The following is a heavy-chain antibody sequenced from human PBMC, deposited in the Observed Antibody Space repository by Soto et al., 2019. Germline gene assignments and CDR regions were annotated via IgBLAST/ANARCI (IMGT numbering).Heavy chain of an antibody. J-gene: IGHJ5*02. D-gene: IGHD6-13*01. Sequence: QLQLQESGPGLVKPSETLSLTCTVSGGSISSSSYYWGWIRQPPGKGLEWIGSIYYSGSTYYNPSLKSRVTISVDTSKNQFSLKLSSVTAADTAVYYCARAHSSSWSPNRPWFDPWGQGTLVTVSS. V-gene: IGHV4-39*01. CDR3: ARAHSSSWSPNRPWFDP. CDR2: IYYSGST. CDR1: GGSISSSSYY.